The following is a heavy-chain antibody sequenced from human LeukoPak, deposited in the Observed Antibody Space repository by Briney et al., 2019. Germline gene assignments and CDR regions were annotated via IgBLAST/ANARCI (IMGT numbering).Heavy chain of an antibody. J-gene: IGHJ3*02. CDR3: ARPITMIANPGSPGVNWAFDI. CDR2: IYPGDSDT. Sequence: GESLKISCKGSGYSFTSYWIGWVRQMPGKGLEWMGIIYPGDSDTRYSPSFQGQVTISADKSISTAYLQWSSLKASDTAMYYCARPITMIANPGSPGVNWAFDIWGQGTMVTVSS. V-gene: IGHV5-51*01. D-gene: IGHD3-22*01. CDR1: GYSFTSYW.